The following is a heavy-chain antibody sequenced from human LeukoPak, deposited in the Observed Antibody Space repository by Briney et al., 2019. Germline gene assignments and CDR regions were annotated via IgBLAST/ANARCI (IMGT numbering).Heavy chain of an antibody. V-gene: IGHV3-9*01. Sequence: GGSLRLSCAASGFTFDDYAMHWVRHAPGKGLEWVSGISWNSGSIGYADSVKGRFTISRDNAKNSLYLQMNSLRAEDTALYYCAKGYGSGSYYNARFDYWGQGTLVTVSS. CDR3: AKGYGSGSYYNARFDY. D-gene: IGHD3-10*01. CDR2: ISWNSGSI. J-gene: IGHJ4*02. CDR1: GFTFDDYA.